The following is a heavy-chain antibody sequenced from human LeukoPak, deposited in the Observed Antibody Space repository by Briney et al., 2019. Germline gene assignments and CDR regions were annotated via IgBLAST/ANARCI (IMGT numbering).Heavy chain of an antibody. J-gene: IGHJ6*04. CDR2: IIPIFGAT. Sequence: SVKVSCKASGGTFSSYTISWVRQAPAQGREWMGGIIPIFGATNYAHKFHGRGTITADKSTSAAYMEISSLRSEDTAVYYCAGCSAAAGVRYYYYGKDVWGKGTTVTVSS. CDR3: AGCSAAAGVRYYYYGKDV. V-gene: IGHV1-69*06. D-gene: IGHD1-14*01. CDR1: GGTFSSYT.